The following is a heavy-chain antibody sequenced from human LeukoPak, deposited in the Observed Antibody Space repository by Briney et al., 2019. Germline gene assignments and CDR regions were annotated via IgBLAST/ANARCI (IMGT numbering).Heavy chain of an antibody. D-gene: IGHD5-24*01. CDR2: INHSGST. Sequence: KPSETLSLTCAVYGGSFSGYYWSWIRQPPGKGLEWIGEINHSGSTNYNPSLKSRVTISVDTSKNQFSLKLSSVTAADTAVYYCARNGDGYNEIPFDYWGQGTLVTVSS. V-gene: IGHV4-34*01. CDR3: ARNGDGYNEIPFDY. J-gene: IGHJ4*02. CDR1: GGSFSGYY.